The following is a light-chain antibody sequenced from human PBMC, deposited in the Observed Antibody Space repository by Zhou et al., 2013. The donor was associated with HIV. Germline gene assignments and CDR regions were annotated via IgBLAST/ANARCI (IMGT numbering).Light chain of an antibody. V-gene: IGKV1-9*01. CDR3: QQYKNYSPT. CDR1: QGISSY. J-gene: IGKJ1*01. Sequence: DIQLTQSPSFLSASVGDRVTITCRASQGISSYLAWYQQKPGKAPKLLIYAASTLQSGVPSRFSGSGSGTEFTLTISRLEPDDFATYYCQQYKNYSPTFGPGTKVEIK. CDR2: AAS.